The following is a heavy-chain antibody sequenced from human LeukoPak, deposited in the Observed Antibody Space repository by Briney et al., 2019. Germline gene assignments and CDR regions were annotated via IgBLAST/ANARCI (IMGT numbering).Heavy chain of an antibody. CDR2: IYYSGSI. D-gene: IGHD6-25*01. CDR3: ARDFASGYSSDHGWFDP. J-gene: IGHJ5*02. CDR1: GGSIRNTVYY. V-gene: IGHV4-39*07. Sequence: SETLSLTCTVSGGSIRNTVYYWGWIRQPPGKGLEWIGTIYYSGSIYYNPSLKSRVTISVDTSENHFSLRLSSVTAADTAVYYCARDFASGYSSDHGWFDPWGQGTLVTVSS.